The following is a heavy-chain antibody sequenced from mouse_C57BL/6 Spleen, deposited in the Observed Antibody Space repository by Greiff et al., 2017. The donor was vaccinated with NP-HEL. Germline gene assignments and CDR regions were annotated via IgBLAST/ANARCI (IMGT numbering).Heavy chain of an antibody. CDR1: GYTFTSYW. CDR3: TRSSGYVGYYAMDY. V-gene: IGHV1-5*01. J-gene: IGHJ4*01. CDR2: IYPGNSDT. Sequence: VQLQQSGTVLARPGASVKMSCKTSGYTFTSYWMHWVKQRPGQGLEWIGAIYPGNSDTSYNQKFKGKAKLTAVTSASTAYMELSSLTNEDSAVYYCTRSSGYVGYYAMDYWGQGTSVTVSS. D-gene: IGHD3-2*02.